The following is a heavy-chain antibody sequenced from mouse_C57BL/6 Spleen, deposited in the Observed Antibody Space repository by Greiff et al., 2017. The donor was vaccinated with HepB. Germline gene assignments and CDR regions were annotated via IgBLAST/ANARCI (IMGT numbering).Heavy chain of an antibody. CDR3: AREGGYYGCRHGFAY. Sequence: QVQLQQPGAELVKPGASVKLSCKASGYTFTSYWMQWVKQRPGQGLEWIGEIDPSDSYTNYNQKFKGKATLTVDTSSSTAYMQLSSLTSEDSAVYYGAREGGYYGCRHGFAYRGQGTPVTVAA. CDR1: GYTFTSYW. J-gene: IGHJ3*01. V-gene: IGHV1-50*01. CDR2: IDPSDSYT. D-gene: IGHD1-1*01.